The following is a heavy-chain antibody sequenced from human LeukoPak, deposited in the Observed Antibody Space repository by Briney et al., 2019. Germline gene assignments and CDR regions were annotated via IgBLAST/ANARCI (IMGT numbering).Heavy chain of an antibody. CDR2: IYHSGST. D-gene: IGHD5-24*01. V-gene: IGHV4-34*09. J-gene: IGHJ3*02. CDR1: GGSFSGYY. CDR3: AREARGMATNAHDAFDI. Sequence: SETLSLTCAVYGGSFSGYYWSWIRQYPGKGLEWIGYIYHSGSTYYNPSLKSRLIISVDTSKNQFSLKLSSLTAADTAVYYCAREARGMATNAHDAFDIWGQGTMVTVSS.